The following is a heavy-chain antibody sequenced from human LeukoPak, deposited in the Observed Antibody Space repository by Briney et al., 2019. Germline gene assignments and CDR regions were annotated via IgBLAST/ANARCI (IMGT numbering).Heavy chain of an antibody. Sequence: SETLSLTCTVSGGSISSYYWSWIRQPPGKGLEWIGRIYNSGSTNYNPSLKSRVTMSVDTSKNQFSLKLSSVTAADTAVYYCAREGYSSSWYRPSYFDYWGQGTLVTVSS. CDR2: IYNSGST. CDR1: GGSISSYY. V-gene: IGHV4-4*07. CDR3: AREGYSSSWYRPSYFDY. J-gene: IGHJ4*02. D-gene: IGHD6-13*01.